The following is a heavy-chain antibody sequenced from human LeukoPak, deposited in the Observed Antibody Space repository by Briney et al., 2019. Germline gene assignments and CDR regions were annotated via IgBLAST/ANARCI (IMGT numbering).Heavy chain of an antibody. Sequence: SVKLSCKASGYTFTGYGISWVRQAPGQGLEWMRWISSYNGNTNYAQKLQGRVTMTTDTSTSTAYMELMSLRSDDTAVYYCARDPGIAAAGTSFDYWGQGTLVTVSS. V-gene: IGHV1-18*01. CDR2: ISSYNGNT. D-gene: IGHD6-13*01. CDR1: GYTFTGYG. CDR3: ARDPGIAAAGTSFDY. J-gene: IGHJ4*02.